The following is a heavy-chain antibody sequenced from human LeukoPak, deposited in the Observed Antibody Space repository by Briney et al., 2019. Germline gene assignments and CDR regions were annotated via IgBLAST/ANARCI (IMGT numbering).Heavy chain of an antibody. CDR3: ARDQIGYCSSTSCFQGFDP. V-gene: IGHV1-46*01. J-gene: IGHJ5*02. D-gene: IGHD2-2*01. CDR1: GYTLTTYF. Sequence: GASVKVSCKASGYTLTTYFMHWVRQAPGQGLEWVGIINPSDRSTSYAQKFQGRVTMTRDTSTSTVYMELSSLRSEDTAVYYCARDQIGYCSSTSCFQGFDPWGQGTLVTVSS. CDR2: INPSDRST.